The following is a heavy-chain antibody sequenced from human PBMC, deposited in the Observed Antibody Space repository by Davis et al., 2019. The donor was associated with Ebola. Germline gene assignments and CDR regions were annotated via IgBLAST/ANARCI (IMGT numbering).Heavy chain of an antibody. V-gene: IGHV4-61*09. J-gene: IGHJ4*02. CDR3: ARDRDESTAYGF. CDR2: IFTSGST. D-gene: IGHD2/OR15-2a*01. CDR1: GASISSRYFS. Sequence: SETLSLTCNVSGASISSRYFSWSWVRQPAGKGLEWIGHIFTSGSTKYNPSLESRVTISLDTSKNQFSLRLTSVTAADTAIYFCARDRDESTAYGFWGQGTLVTVSS.